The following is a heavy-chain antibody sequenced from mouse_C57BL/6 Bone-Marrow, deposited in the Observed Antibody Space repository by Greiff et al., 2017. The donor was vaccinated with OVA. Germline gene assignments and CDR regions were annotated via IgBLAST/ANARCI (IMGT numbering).Heavy chain of an antibody. CDR3: ARQDRISSGYFDY. V-gene: IGHV5-9*01. Sequence: EVQRVESGGGLVKPGGSLKLSCAASGFTFSSYTMSWVRQTPEKRLEWVATISGGGGNTYYPDSVKGRFTISRDNAKNTLYLQMSSLRSEDTALYYCARQDRISSGYFDYWGQGTTLTVSS. CDR1: GFTFSSYT. CDR2: ISGGGGNT. J-gene: IGHJ2*01. D-gene: IGHD3-1*01.